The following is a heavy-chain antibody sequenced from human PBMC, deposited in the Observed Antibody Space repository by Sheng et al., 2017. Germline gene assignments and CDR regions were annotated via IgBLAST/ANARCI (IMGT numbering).Heavy chain of an antibody. CDR2: ISGSGGST. CDR1: GFTFSSYG. Sequence: EVQLVESGGGLVQPGGTLRLSCAASGFTFSSYGMSWVRQAPGKGLEWVSAISGSGGSTYYADSVKGRFTISRDNSKNTLYLQMNSLRAEDTAVYYCAKESPLRYFDWLPDYYYYYMDVWGKGTTVTVSS. J-gene: IGHJ6*03. CDR3: AKESPLRYFDWLPDYYYYYMDV. D-gene: IGHD3-9*01. V-gene: IGHV3-23*04.